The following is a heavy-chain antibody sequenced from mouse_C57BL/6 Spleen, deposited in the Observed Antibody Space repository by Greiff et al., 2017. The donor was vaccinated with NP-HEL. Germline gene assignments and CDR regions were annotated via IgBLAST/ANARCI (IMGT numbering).Heavy chain of an antibody. D-gene: IGHD1-1*01. CDR1: GYTFTSYW. J-gene: IGHJ4*01. V-gene: IGHV1-69*01. CDR3: ARGGYYGSRDAMDY. Sequence: VQLQQPGAELVMPGASVKLSCKASGYTFTSYWMHWVKQRPGQGLEWIGEIDPSDSYTNYNQKFKGKSTLTVDKSSSTAYMQLSSLTSEDSAVYYCARGGYYGSRDAMDYWGQGTSVTVSS. CDR2: IDPSDSYT.